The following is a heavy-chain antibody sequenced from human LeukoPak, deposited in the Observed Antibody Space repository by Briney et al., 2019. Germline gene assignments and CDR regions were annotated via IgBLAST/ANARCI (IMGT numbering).Heavy chain of an antibody. CDR1: GGSFSGYY. CDR2: INHSGST. V-gene: IGHV4-34*01. CDR3: ARGHDYGVAWFQH. D-gene: IGHD4-17*01. J-gene: IGHJ1*01. Sequence: PSETLSLTCAVYGGSFSGYYWSWIRQPPGKGLERIGEINHSGSTNYNPSLKSRVTISVDTSKNQFSLKLSSVTAADTAVYYCARGHDYGVAWFQHWGQGTLVTVSS.